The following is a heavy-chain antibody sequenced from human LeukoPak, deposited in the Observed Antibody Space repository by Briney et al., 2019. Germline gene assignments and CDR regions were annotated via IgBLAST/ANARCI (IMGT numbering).Heavy chain of an antibody. CDR1: GGSISRTTYY. D-gene: IGHD6-19*01. V-gene: IGHV4-39*01. Sequence: PSETLSLTCTVSGGSISRTTYYWGWIRQPPGKGLEWIGTIYYPGSTYYSPSLKSQVTISVDTSKNQFSLKLNSVTAADTAVYYCASRDRDSGWYHHWGQGTLVTVSS. J-gene: IGHJ5*02. CDR3: ASRDRDSGWYHH. CDR2: IYYPGST.